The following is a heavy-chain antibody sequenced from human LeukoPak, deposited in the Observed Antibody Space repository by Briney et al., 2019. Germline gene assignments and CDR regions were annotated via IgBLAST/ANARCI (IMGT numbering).Heavy chain of an antibody. Sequence: SETLSLTCTVSGGSISSGDYYWSWIRQPPGKGLEWIGYIYYNGSTYYNPSLKSRVTISVDTSKNQFSLKLSSVTAADTAVYYCARDRDYYDIPQGWFDPWGQGTLVTVSS. V-gene: IGHV4-30-4*08. D-gene: IGHD3-22*01. CDR3: ARDRDYYDIPQGWFDP. CDR2: IYYNGST. CDR1: GGSISSGDYY. J-gene: IGHJ5*02.